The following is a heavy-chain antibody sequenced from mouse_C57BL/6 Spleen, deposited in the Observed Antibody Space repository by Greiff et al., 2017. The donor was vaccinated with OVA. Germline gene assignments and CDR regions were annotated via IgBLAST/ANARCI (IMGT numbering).Heavy chain of an antibody. D-gene: IGHD2-3*01. CDR1: GYTFTSYW. Sequence: QVQLQQPGAELVKPGASVKMSCKASGYTFTSYWITWVKQRPGQGLEWIGDIYPGSGSTNYNEKFKSKATLTVDTSSSTAYMQLSSLTSEDSAVYYCARGGLLRIYAMDYWGQGTSVTVSS. CDR2: IYPGSGST. V-gene: IGHV1-55*01. J-gene: IGHJ4*01. CDR3: ARGGLLRIYAMDY.